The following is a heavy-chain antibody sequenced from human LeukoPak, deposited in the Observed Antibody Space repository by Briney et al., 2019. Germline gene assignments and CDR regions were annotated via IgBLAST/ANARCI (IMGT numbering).Heavy chain of an antibody. CDR3: AAVPAAMTRFDP. Sequence: GGSLRLSCAASGFTFSSYWMHWVRQAPGKGLVWVSRINSDGSSTSYADSVKGRFTISRDNAKNTLYLQMNSLRAEDTAVYYCAAVPAAMTRFDPWGQGTLVTVS. V-gene: IGHV3-74*01. CDR1: GFTFSSYW. J-gene: IGHJ5*02. D-gene: IGHD2-2*01. CDR2: INSDGSST.